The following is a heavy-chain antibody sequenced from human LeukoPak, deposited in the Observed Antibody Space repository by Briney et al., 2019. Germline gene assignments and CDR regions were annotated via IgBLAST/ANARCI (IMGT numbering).Heavy chain of an antibody. CDR3: ARDNPDY. Sequence: PGGSLRLSCVASGFTFSRSWMSWVRRAPGKGLEWVGNKKQDRSEKYYVDSVKGRLTISRDNSKNTLYLQMNSLRAEDTAVYYCARDNPDYWGQGTLVTVSS. V-gene: IGHV3-7*01. CDR1: GFTFSRSW. J-gene: IGHJ4*02. CDR2: KKQDRSEK. D-gene: IGHD1-14*01.